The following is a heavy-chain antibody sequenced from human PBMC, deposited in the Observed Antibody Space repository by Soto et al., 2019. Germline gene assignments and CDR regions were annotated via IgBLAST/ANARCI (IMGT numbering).Heavy chain of an antibody. CDR2: IYYSGST. J-gene: IGHJ4*02. V-gene: IGHV4-31*03. CDR3: ARAVSSALVPY. CDR1: GGSIGSGGYY. Sequence: QVQLQESGPGLVKPSQTLSLTCTVSGGSIGSGGYYWSWIRQHSGKGLEWIGYIYYSGSTYYNPSLKSRVTISVDTSKNQFSLKLSSVTAADTAVYYCARAVSSALVPYWGQGTLVTVSS.